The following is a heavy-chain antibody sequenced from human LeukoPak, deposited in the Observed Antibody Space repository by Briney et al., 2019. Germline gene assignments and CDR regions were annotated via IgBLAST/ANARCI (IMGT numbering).Heavy chain of an antibody. V-gene: IGHV3-30*03. CDR1: GFTFSSYG. J-gene: IGHJ4*02. Sequence: PGGSLRLSCAASGFTFSSYGMHWVRQAPGKGLEWVAVISYDGSNKYYADSVKGRFTISRDNSKNTLYLQMNSLRAEDTAVYYCARERYFDRRAPFDYWGQGTLVTVSS. CDR2: ISYDGSNK. D-gene: IGHD3-9*01. CDR3: ARERYFDRRAPFDY.